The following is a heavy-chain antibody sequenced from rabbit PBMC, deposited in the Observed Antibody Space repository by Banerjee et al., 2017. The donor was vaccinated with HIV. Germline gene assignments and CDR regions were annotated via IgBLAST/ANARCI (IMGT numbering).Heavy chain of an antibody. V-gene: IGHV1S45*01. D-gene: IGHD4-2*01. CDR3: ARGGSAAAFNL. Sequence: QEQLGESGGDLVKPEGSLTLTCTASGFSFSNKYVMCWVRQAPGKGLEWIACINTITGDTVYATWAKGRFTISKASWTTVTLRMTSLTAADTATHFCARGGSAAAFNLWGPGTLVTVS. CDR2: INTITGDT. J-gene: IGHJ4*01. CDR1: GFSFSNKYV.